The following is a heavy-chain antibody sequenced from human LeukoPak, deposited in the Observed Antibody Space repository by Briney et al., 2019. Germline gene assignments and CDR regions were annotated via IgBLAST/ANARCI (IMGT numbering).Heavy chain of an antibody. J-gene: IGHJ4*02. CDR2: INPSSGVT. Sequence: ASVKVSCKASGCTFTGYYIHWVRQAPGQGLEWMGRINPSSGVTNYAQKFQGRVTMTRDTSISTAYMELSSLISDDSAPYYCARADSRNYWGQGTLVTVSS. CDR1: GCTFTGYY. CDR3: ARADSRNY. V-gene: IGHV1-2*06.